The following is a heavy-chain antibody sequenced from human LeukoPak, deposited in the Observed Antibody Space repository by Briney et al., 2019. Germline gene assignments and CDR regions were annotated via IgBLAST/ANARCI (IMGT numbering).Heavy chain of an antibody. CDR2: INGDGSST. J-gene: IGHJ4*02. V-gene: IGHV3-74*01. CDR3: ARGGGALAD. Sequence: PGGSLRLSCAASGFTFNSYWMHWVRQAPGKGLVWVSRINGDGSSTSYVDSVKGRFTISRDSAKNTLFLQMNSLRAEDTAIYYCARGGGALADWGQGTLVTVSS. CDR1: GFTFNSYW.